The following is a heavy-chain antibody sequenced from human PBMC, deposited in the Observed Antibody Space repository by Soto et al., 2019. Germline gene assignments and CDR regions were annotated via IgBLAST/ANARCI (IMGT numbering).Heavy chain of an antibody. V-gene: IGHV3-23*01. CDR1: GFTFSTYA. J-gene: IGHJ4*02. Sequence: EVQLLDSGGGLVQPGGSLRLSCAASGFTFSTYAMSWVRQPPGKGLEWVSGINNGGDETFYADSVKGRFTISRDNSKNTLYLQMNSLRAEDTAVYYCARGGARYCISTSCASLDYWGQGTLVTVSS. CDR2: INNGGDET. D-gene: IGHD2-2*01. CDR3: ARGGARYCISTSCASLDY.